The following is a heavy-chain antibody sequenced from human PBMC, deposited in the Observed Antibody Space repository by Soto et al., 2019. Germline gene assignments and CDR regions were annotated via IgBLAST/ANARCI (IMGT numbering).Heavy chain of an antibody. V-gene: IGHV4-39*01. D-gene: IGHD6-19*01. J-gene: IGHJ6*03. CDR2: IYYSGST. CDR3: ARPLAGDYYYYMDV. Sequence: SETLSLTCTVSGGSISSSSYYWGWIRQPPGKGLEWIGSIYYSGSTYYNPSLKSRVTISVDTSKNQFSLKRSSVTAADTAVYYCARPLAGDYYYYMDVWGKGTTVTVSS. CDR1: GGSISSSSYY.